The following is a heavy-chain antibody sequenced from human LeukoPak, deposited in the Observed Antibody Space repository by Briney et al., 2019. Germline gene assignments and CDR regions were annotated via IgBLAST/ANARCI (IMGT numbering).Heavy chain of an antibody. CDR2: VNGGGGTT. D-gene: IGHD7-27*01. J-gene: IGHJ6*03. Sequence: GGSLRLSCAASGFASGFTSSDYAVSWVRQAPGKGLEWVASVNGGGGTTYYADSVKGRFTISRDNAENTLYLQMNSLRADDTAIYYCAKAPATGEGYYFYYMDVWGKGTTVTVSS. CDR1: GFTSSDYA. V-gene: IGHV3-23*01. CDR3: AKAPATGEGYYFYYMDV.